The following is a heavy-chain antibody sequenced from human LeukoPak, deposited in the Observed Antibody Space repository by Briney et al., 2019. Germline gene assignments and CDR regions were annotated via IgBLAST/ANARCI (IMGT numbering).Heavy chain of an antibody. V-gene: IGHV4-34*01. CDR3: ARGYNGVAAAGTGWFDP. D-gene: IGHD6-13*01. Sequence: SETLSLTCTVSGGSISSYYWSWIRQPPGKGLEWIGEINHSGSTYYNPSLKSRVTISVDTSKNQFSLKLSSVTAADTAVYYCARGYNGVAAAGTGWFDPWGQGTLVTVSS. CDR1: GGSISSYY. CDR2: INHSGST. J-gene: IGHJ5*02.